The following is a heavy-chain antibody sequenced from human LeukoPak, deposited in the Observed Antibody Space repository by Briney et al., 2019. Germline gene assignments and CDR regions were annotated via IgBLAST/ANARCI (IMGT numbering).Heavy chain of an antibody. V-gene: IGHV3-33*01. CDR2: IWYDGGDK. D-gene: IGHD1-14*01. J-gene: IGHJ4*02. Sequence: GGSLRLSCSASGFTFTRHGMHWVRQAPGKGLEWVAVIWYDGGDKYYEDSVKGRFTISRDNSKNTLYLQMNSLRVEDTAVYYCARDITSHYFDYCGQGTLVAVSS. CDR1: GFTFTRHG. CDR3: ARDITSHYFDY.